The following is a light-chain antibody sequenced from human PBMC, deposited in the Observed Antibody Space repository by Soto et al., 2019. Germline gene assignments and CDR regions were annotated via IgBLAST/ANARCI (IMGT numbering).Light chain of an antibody. V-gene: IGLV2-14*03. CDR2: EIS. J-gene: IGLJ1*01. CDR3: SSYTSSVTYV. Sequence: QSVPTQPASVSGSPGQSITISCTGTSSDVGGYNSVSWYQQHPGKAPKLIIYEISNRPSGVSSRFSGSKSGNTASLTISGLQAEDEADYYCSSYTSSVTYVFGTGTKVTVL. CDR1: SSDVGGYNS.